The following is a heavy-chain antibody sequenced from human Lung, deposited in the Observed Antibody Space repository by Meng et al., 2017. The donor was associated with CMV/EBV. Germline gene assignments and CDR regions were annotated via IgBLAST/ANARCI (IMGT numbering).Heavy chain of an antibody. V-gene: IGHV5-51*01. CDR1: GYSFMSYW. D-gene: IGHD1-1*01. J-gene: IGHJ4*02. Sequence: XVSXKASGYSFMSYWIGWVRQMPGKGLEWMGIIYPGDSDAKYSPSFQGQVTISADKSISTAYLQWSSLKASDTAMYFCARQGSLERPPSNWVQGTLVTVSS. CDR3: ARQGSLERPPSN. CDR2: IYPGDSDA.